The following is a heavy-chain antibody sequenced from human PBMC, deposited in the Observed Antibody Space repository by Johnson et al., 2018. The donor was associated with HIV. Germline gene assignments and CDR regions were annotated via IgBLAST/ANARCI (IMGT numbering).Heavy chain of an antibody. CDR1: GFTFDDYA. J-gene: IGHJ3*02. Sequence: VQLVESGGGLVQPGRSLRLSCAASGFTFDDYAMHWFRQAPGKGLEWVSGISWNSGSIGYADSVKGRFTISRDNAKNSLYLQMNSLRAEDTAVYYCARCGYSNYWDVVDIWGQGTMVTVSS. D-gene: IGHD1-26*01. V-gene: IGHV3-9*01. CDR3: ARCGYSNYWDVVDI. CDR2: ISWNSGSI.